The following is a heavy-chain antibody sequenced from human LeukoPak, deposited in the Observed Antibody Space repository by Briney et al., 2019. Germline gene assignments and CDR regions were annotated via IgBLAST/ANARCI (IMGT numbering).Heavy chain of an antibody. Sequence: GGSLRLSCAASGFTFSTYAMSWVRQAPGKGPEWVSVISVSGGSTYYADSVKARFTISRDNSKNTLYLQMNSLRAEDTAVYYCAKAFGSSWSLDYWGQGTLVTVSS. CDR1: GFTFSTYA. D-gene: IGHD6-13*01. J-gene: IGHJ4*02. V-gene: IGHV3-23*01. CDR2: ISVSGGST. CDR3: AKAFGSSWSLDY.